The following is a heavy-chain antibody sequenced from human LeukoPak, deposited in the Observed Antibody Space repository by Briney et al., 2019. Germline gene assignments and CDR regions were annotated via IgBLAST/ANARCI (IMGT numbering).Heavy chain of an antibody. J-gene: IGHJ3*02. CDR3: ARVKEEFTSGSAFDI. CDR2: TYYRSTWYN. V-gene: IGHV6-1*01. CDR1: GESVFSRSDA. D-gene: IGHD1-26*01. Sequence: SQTLSLTCSISGESVFSRSDAWNWIGQSPSRGLKGLGRTYYRSTWYNDYAVSVKSRITINPDTSKNQFSLQLNSVTPEDTAVYFCARVKEEFTSGSAFDIWGQGTMVTVSS.